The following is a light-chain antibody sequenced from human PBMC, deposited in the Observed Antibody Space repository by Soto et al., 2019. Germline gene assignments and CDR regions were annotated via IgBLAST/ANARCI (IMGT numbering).Light chain of an antibody. CDR2: GAS. J-gene: IGKJ2*01. CDR1: QSVSSNY. V-gene: IGKV3-20*01. Sequence: EIVLTQSPGTLSLSPGERATLSCRASQSVSSNYLAWYQQKSGQAPRLLIYGASSRATGIPDRFSGSGSGTDFTLTISKLEPEDFAVYYCQQYGNSPYAFGRGTALEI. CDR3: QQYGNSPYA.